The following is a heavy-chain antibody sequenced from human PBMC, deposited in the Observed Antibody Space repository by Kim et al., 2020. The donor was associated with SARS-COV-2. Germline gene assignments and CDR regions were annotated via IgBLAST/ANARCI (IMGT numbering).Heavy chain of an antibody. V-gene: IGHV4-34*01. CDR2: INHSGST. Sequence: SETLSLTCAVYGGSFSGYYWSWIRQPPGKGLEWIGEINHSGSTNYNPSLKSRVTISVDTSKNQFSLKLSSVTAADTAVYYCARVMGLRYFDWLHFDYWG. D-gene: IGHD3-9*01. J-gene: IGHJ4*01. CDR1: GGSFSGYY. CDR3: ARVMGLRYFDWLHFDY.